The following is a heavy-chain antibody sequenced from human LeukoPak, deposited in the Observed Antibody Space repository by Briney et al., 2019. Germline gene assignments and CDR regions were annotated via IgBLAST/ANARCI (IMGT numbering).Heavy chain of an antibody. CDR2: VSDDGNNI. Sequence: GRSLRLSCAASGFTFSNYPMHWVRQAPGKGLEWVAVVSDDGNNIYYADSVKGRFTISRDNSKNTLYLQTNSLRAEDTALYYCVRDRDSTGYYDYWGRGTLVTVSS. J-gene: IGHJ4*02. CDR1: GFTFSNYP. D-gene: IGHD3-22*01. V-gene: IGHV3-30*04. CDR3: VRDRDSTGYYDY.